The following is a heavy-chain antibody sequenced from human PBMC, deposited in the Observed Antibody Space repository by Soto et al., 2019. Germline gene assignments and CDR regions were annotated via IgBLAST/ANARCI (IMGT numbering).Heavy chain of an antibody. D-gene: IGHD6-13*01. CDR1: GYTFTGYY. CDR2: INPNSGGT. J-gene: IGHJ5*02. Sequence: QVQLVQSGAEVKKPGASVKVSCKASGYTFTGYYMHWVRQAPGQGLEWMGWINPNSGGTNYAQKFQGGVTMTRDTSTSTAYMEPSRLRSDDTAVYYCARVRYSSSWYDWFDPWGQGTLVTVSS. CDR3: ARVRYSSSWYDWFDP. V-gene: IGHV1-2*02.